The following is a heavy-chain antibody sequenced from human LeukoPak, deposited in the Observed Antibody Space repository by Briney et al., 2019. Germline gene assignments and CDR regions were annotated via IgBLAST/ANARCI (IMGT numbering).Heavy chain of an antibody. CDR3: ARGSAGGVGWFDP. J-gene: IGHJ5*02. D-gene: IGHD3-16*01. CDR2: ISKTGRT. CDR1: GVSISSADYY. V-gene: IGHV4-30-4*01. Sequence: RPSQTLSLTCTVSGVSISSADYYWSWLRQPPGKGLEWIGYISKTGRTYYNPSLKSRVTISIDTSKNQFSLNLRSVTAADTAVYYCARGSAGGVGWFDPWGQGSLVTVSS.